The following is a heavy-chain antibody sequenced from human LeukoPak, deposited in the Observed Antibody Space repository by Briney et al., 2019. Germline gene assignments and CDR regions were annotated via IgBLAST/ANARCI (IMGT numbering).Heavy chain of an antibody. V-gene: IGHV3-74*01. J-gene: IGHJ4*02. CDR1: GLTFSRHW. CDR3: GGSKDGYIDY. CDR2: IKTDGSAT. D-gene: IGHD5-24*01. Sequence: GGSLRISCTASGLTFSRHWMHWVRQAPGKGLVCISRIKTDGSATLYADFVEGRFTISRDNAKNTLYLQMSSLRAEATAVYYCGGSKDGYIDYWGRGTLVTVSS.